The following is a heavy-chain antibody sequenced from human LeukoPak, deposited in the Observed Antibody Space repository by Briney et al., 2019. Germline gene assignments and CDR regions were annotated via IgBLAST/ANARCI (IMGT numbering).Heavy chain of an antibody. D-gene: IGHD3-22*01. V-gene: IGHV4-31*03. CDR2: ICYSGST. J-gene: IGHJ4*02. CDR3: AIYDSSGYYLVS. CDR1: GGSISSGGYY. Sequence: SETLSLTCTVSGGSISSGGYYWSWIRQHPGKGLEWIGYICYSGSTYYNPSPKSRITISVDTSKNQFSLNLSSVTAADTAMYYCAIYDSSGYYLVSWGQGTLVTVSS.